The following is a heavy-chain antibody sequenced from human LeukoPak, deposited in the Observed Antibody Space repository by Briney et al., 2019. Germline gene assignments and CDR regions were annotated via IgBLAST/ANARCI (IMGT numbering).Heavy chain of an antibody. V-gene: IGHV4-38-2*02. D-gene: IGHD3-22*01. J-gene: IGHJ4*02. CDR3: ARDIENYYDSSGYSYYFDY. CDR2: IYHSGST. Sequence: SETLSLTCAVSGYSISSGYYWGWIRQPPGKGLEWIGSIYHSGSTYYNPSLKSRVTISVDTSKNQFSLKLSSVTAADTAVYYCARDIENYYDSSGYSYYFDYWGQGTLVTVSS. CDR1: GYSISSGYY.